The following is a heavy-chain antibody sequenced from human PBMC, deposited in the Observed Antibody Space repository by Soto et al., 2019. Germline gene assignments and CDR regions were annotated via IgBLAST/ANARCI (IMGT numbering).Heavy chain of an antibody. D-gene: IGHD3-10*01. CDR1: GYNFGSNA. V-gene: IGHV1-3*01. CDR3: ARATYDSGRSPSCGMDV. J-gene: IGHJ6*02. Sequence: GASVKVSCKASGYNFGSNAIHWVRQAPGQRLEWMGWINGGNGQTQYSQKFQGRVSFTRDTSARTAYIDLSGLTSEDTAVYYCARATYDSGRSPSCGMDVWGQGTTVTVSS. CDR2: INGGNGQT.